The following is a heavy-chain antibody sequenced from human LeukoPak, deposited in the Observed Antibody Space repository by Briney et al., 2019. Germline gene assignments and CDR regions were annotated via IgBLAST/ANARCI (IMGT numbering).Heavy chain of an antibody. CDR3: AKDITGRVLAYYYDISGYYFS. CDR2: INGDGAST. CDR1: GFTFDDYA. V-gene: IGHV3-43*02. Sequence: GGSLRFSCAASGFTFDDYAMDWLRQAPGNGLEWVSLINGDGASTYYAYPGRVRFTRARDNSKNYLYLQMNSLRAEDTALYYCAKDITGRVLAYYYDISGYYFSWGQGTLVTVSS. J-gene: IGHJ5*02. D-gene: IGHD3-22*01.